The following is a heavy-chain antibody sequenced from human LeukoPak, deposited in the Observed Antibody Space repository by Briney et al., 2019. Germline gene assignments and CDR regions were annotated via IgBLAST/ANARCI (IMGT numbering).Heavy chain of an antibody. CDR1: GFTFNDHY. Sequence: AESLRLSCGASGFTFNDHYMDWVRQAPGKGLEWVGRIKNKANGNTTAYAASVKGRFTISRDDSKNSLYLQMNSLKTEDTAVYYCGSLLGSWGQGTLVIVFS. V-gene: IGHV3-72*01. J-gene: IGHJ5*02. CDR3: GSLLGS. D-gene: IGHD2-21*01. CDR2: IKNKANGNTT.